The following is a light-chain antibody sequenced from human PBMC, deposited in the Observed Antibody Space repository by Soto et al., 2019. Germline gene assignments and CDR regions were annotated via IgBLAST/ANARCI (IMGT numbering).Light chain of an antibody. CDR2: DAS. CDR3: QQYVHKIT. V-gene: IGKV1-33*01. Sequence: DIPMTQSPSSLSASVGDRVTITCQASRDISNHLHWYQQKPGKAPKLLIYDASNLETGVPSRFSGSGSGTDFTFTISSLQPDDIATYYCQQYVHKITFGGGTKVEIK. CDR1: RDISNH. J-gene: IGKJ4*01.